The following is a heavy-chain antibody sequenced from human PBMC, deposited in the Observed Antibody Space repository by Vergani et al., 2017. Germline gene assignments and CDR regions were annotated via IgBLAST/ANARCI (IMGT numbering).Heavy chain of an antibody. CDR3: AKGPGYSYGYGAMFDY. CDR2: ISGSGGST. CDR1: GFTFSSYA. D-gene: IGHD5-18*01. Sequence: EVQLLESGGGLVQPGGSLRLSCAASGFTFSSYAMSWVRQAPGKGLEWVSAISGSGGSTDYADSVKGRFTISRDNSKNTLYLQMNSLRSEDTAVYYCAKGPGYSYGYGAMFDYWGQGTLVTVSS. V-gene: IGHV3-23*01. J-gene: IGHJ4*02.